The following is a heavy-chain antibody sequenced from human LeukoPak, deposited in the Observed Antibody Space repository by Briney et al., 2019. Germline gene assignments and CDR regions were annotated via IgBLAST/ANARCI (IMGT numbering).Heavy chain of an antibody. Sequence: SETLSLTCAVYGGSFSGYYWSWIRQPPGKGREGIGEINHSGSTNDNPSLNSRVTISVATTQNQFSLKLSSVNAADTAVYYCARAIVLWFGGPPYYYYYMDVWGKGTTVTVSS. CDR1: GGSFSGYY. CDR2: INHSGST. D-gene: IGHD3-10*01. CDR3: ARAIVLWFGGPPYYYYYMDV. J-gene: IGHJ6*03. V-gene: IGHV4-34*01.